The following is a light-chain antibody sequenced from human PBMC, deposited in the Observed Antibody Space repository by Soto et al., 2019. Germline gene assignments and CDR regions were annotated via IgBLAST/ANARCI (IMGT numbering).Light chain of an antibody. J-gene: IGKJ1*01. CDR3: QQYLNRWT. V-gene: IGKV1-5*03. CDR2: KAS. Sequence: DIQMTQSPSTLSASVGDRVTITCRASQSISTWLAWYQQKPGKAPKLLIYKASSLEGGVPSRFRGSGSGTEFTLTISSLQPDDFATYYCQQYLNRWTFGQGTKVEVK. CDR1: QSISTW.